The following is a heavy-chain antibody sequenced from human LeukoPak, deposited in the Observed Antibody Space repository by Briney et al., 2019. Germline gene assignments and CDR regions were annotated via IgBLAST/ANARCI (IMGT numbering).Heavy chain of an antibody. V-gene: IGHV3-30*02. CDR3: VKPEQWLVFAY. CDR1: VVTFSSLG. J-gene: IGHJ4*02. D-gene: IGHD5-12*01. CDR2: LLFVVSNK. Sequence: GGSLRLSCAASVVTFSSLGLHWVRQPPGKGVEWVAFLLFVVSNKYYADSAKGRFTISRDNSKNTLYLQMNSLRADDTAVYYCVKPEQWLVFAYSGQGTLVTVSS.